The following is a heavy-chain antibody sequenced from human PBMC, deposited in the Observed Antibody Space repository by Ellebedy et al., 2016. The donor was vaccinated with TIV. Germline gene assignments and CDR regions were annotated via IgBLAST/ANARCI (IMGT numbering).Heavy chain of an antibody. D-gene: IGHD5-12*01. CDR3: AHEGRGFDV. CDR2: IYDNGNT. CDR1: GASISGFY. J-gene: IGHJ3*01. Sequence: SETLSLTCTVSGASISGFYCNWIRQSPGKGLEWIGNIYDNGNTIYNPSLKSRVTISLDTSKNQFSLRLSSVTAADTAVYYCAHEGRGFDVWGQGTMVTVSS. V-gene: IGHV4-59*08.